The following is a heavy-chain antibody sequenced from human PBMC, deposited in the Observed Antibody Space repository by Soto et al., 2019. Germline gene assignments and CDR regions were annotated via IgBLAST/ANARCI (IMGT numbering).Heavy chain of an antibody. CDR3: ARDSGSDYLDK. CDR1: GFTFSSYG. D-gene: IGHD3-10*01. Sequence: QVQLVESGGGVVQPGRSLRLSCVASGFTFSSYGMHWVRQAPGKGLEWVAVIWYDGSHRFYGDSVKGRSTISRDNSKNTLYFQMDSLSAEDTAVYYCARDSGSDYLDKWGQGTLVTVSS. CDR2: IWYDGSHR. J-gene: IGHJ4*02. V-gene: IGHV3-33*01.